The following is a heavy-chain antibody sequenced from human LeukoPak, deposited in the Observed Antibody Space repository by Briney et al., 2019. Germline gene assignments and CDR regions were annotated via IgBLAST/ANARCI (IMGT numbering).Heavy chain of an antibody. D-gene: IGHD5-12*01. CDR2: IYYSGST. CDR1: GGSISSYY. J-gene: IGHJ3*02. Sequence: SETLSLTCTVSGGSISSYYWSWIRQPPGKGLEWIGYIYYSGSTNCNPSLKSRVTISVDTSKNQFSLKLSSVTAADTAVYYCARDLEVADDAFDIWGQGTMVTVSS. V-gene: IGHV4-59*12. CDR3: ARDLEVADDAFDI.